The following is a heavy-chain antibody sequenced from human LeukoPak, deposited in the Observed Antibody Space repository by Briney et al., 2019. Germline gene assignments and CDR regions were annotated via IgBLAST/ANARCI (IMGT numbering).Heavy chain of an antibody. D-gene: IGHD3-22*01. CDR2: IYSGGST. Sequence: GGSLRLSCAASGFTVSSNYMSWVRQAPGEGLEWVSVIYSGGSTYYADSVKGRFTISRDNSKNTLYLQMNSLRAEDTAVYYCAKVPITMISGPGDYWGQGTLVTVSS. J-gene: IGHJ4*02. V-gene: IGHV3-53*01. CDR1: GFTVSSNY. CDR3: AKVPITMISGPGDY.